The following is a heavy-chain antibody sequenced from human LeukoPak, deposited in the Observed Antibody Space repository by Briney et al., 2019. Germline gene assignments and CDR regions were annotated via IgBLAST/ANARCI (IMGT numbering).Heavy chain of an antibody. J-gene: IGHJ5*02. CDR1: GYTFTIYG. D-gene: IGHD4-17*01. Sequence: ASVKVSCKASGYTFTIYGINWVRQAAGQGLEWMGWMNPDSGNTDFAQKFQGRVTMTRNTSISTAYMEPSSLTSEDTAVYYCAVHLPGDYLDPWGQGTLVTVSS. V-gene: IGHV1-8*01. CDR3: AVHLPGDYLDP. CDR2: MNPDSGNT.